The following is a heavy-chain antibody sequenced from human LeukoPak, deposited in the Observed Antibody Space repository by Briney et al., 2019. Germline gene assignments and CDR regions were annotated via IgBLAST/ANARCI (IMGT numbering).Heavy chain of an antibody. V-gene: IGHV3-23*01. CDR2: ISGSGGFT. CDR1: GFTFSNYA. D-gene: IGHD2-2*01. Sequence: HPGGSLRLSCIASGFTFSNYAMKWVRQAPGKGLEWVSGISGSGGFTSYADSVKGRFTMSRDNSRNTLCLQMNSLRAEDTAVYYCANQPTRGLSLDFWGQGTLVTVSS. J-gene: IGHJ4*02. CDR3: ANQPTRGLSLDF.